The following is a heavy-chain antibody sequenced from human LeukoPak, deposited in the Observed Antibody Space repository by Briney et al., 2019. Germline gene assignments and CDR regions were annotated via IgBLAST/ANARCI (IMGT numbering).Heavy chain of an antibody. D-gene: IGHD6-13*01. J-gene: IGHJ5*02. CDR3: ARDLGAAADYNWFDP. CDR2: IYHSGNT. Sequence: SETLSLTCTVSDYSITSDYYWGWIRQPPGKGLEWIGSIYHSGNTYFNPSLRGRVTMSVDTSKSQFSLKLSSVTAADTAVYYCARDLGAAADYNWFDPWGQGTLVTVSS. CDR1: DYSITSDYY. V-gene: IGHV4-38-2*02.